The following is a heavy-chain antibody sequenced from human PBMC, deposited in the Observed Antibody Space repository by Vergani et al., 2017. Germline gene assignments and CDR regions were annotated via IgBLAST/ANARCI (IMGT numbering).Heavy chain of an antibody. Sequence: EVQLVDSGGGLVKPGGSLRLSWAASGFTFSSYSMNWVRQAPGKGLEWVSSISSSSRYIYYADSVKGRFTISRDNAKNSLYLQMNSLRAEDTAVYYCARDPFGGSSPMADYWGQGTLVTVSS. J-gene: IGHJ4*02. CDR1: GFTFSSYS. CDR3: ARDPFGGSSPMADY. V-gene: IGHV3-21*01. CDR2: ISSSSRYI. D-gene: IGHD3-16*01.